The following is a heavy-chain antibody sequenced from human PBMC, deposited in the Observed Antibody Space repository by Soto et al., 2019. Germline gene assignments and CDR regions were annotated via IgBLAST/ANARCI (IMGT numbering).Heavy chain of an antibody. V-gene: IGHV3-30*03. J-gene: IGHJ4*01. Sequence: SGGSLRLSCTAAGITLSTYGMHWVRQAPGKGLEWVAGISYDGNIKDYADSVKGRFTISRDNSKNTLYVQINSLRAEEKAVYNWGGGPSGHSYLAYWAHGTLVPVSP. CDR1: GITLSTYG. D-gene: IGHD3-16*01. CDR3: GGGPSGHSYLAY. CDR2: ISYDGNIK.